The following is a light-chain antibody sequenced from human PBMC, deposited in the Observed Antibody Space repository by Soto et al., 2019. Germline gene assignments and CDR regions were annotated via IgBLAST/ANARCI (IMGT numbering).Light chain of an antibody. CDR1: QTVSRY. J-gene: IGKJ1*01. Sequence: DIQLTQSPSSLSASVGDTVTITCRASQTVSRYLNWYQQKSGTAPKLLIYAASTLHTGVPSRFSGRGSGTDFTLTINNLQREDFAHYFCQQTYSNLWTFGQGTKVEIK. CDR3: QQTYSNLWT. CDR2: AAS. V-gene: IGKV1-39*01.